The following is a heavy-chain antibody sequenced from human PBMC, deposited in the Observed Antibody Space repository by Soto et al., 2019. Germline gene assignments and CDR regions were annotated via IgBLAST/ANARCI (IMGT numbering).Heavy chain of an antibody. V-gene: IGHV4-39*01. CDR2: IYYSGST. Sequence: QLQLQESGPGLVKPSETLSLTCTVSGGSISSSSYYWGWIRQPPGKGLEWIGSIYYSGSTYYNPSLKSRVTISVDTYKNQFSLKLSSVTAADTAVYYCARNPTLVHDYGDPAPDWYFDLWGRGTLVTVSS. J-gene: IGHJ2*01. D-gene: IGHD4-17*01. CDR1: GGSISSSSYY. CDR3: ARNPTLVHDYGDPAPDWYFDL.